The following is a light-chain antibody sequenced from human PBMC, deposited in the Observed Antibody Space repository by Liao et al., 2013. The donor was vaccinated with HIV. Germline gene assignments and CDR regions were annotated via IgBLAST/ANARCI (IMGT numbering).Light chain of an antibody. CDR2: QDS. CDR1: KLGDKY. Sequence: SYELTQPPSVSVSPGQTASITCSGDKLGDKYACWYQQKPGQSPVLVIYQDSKRPSGVPERFSGSNSGNTATLTISESQTLDEADYYCQAWAGSTMNVFGPGTKVTVL. CDR3: QAWAGSTMNV. J-gene: IGLJ1*01. V-gene: IGLV3-1*01.